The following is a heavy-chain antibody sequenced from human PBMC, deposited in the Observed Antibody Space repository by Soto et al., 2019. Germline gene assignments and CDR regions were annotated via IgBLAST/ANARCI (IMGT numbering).Heavy chain of an antibody. D-gene: IGHD6-13*01. CDR1: GFTFSSYA. CDR3: AKDRTAAAGTSAFFDP. J-gene: IGHJ5*02. V-gene: IGHV3-23*01. CDR2: ISGSGGST. Sequence: GGSLRLSCAASGFTFSSYAMSWVRQAPGKGLEWVSAISGSGGSTYYADSVKGRFTISRDNSKNTLYLQMNSLRAEDTAVYYCAKDRTAAAGTSAFFDPWGQGTLVTVPQ.